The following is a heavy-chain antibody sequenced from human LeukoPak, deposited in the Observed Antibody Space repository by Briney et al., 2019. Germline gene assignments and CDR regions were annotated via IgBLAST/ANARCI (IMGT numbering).Heavy chain of an antibody. CDR3: ARGDSMITFGGVIVIPEY. Sequence: GGSLRLSCAASGFTFSDYYMSWIRQAPGKGLEWVSYISSSSSYKNYADSVKGRFTIYRDNAKNSLYLQMNSLRAEDTAVYYCARGDSMITFGGVIVIPEYWGQGTLVTVSS. D-gene: IGHD3-16*02. V-gene: IGHV3-11*06. CDR1: GFTFSDYY. CDR2: ISSSSSYK. J-gene: IGHJ4*02.